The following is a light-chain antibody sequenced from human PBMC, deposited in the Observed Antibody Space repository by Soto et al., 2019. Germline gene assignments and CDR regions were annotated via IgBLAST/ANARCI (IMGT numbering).Light chain of an antibody. CDR3: QQHGSSPFT. V-gene: IGKV3-20*01. CDR1: QSVTTTY. J-gene: IGKJ3*01. Sequence: EIVLTQSPGTLSLSQGERATLSCRASQSVTTTYLAWYQQKPGQAPRLLISGASTRATGIPDRFSASGSGTDFTLTISRLEPEDFAVYYCQQHGSSPFTFGPGTKVDIK. CDR2: GAS.